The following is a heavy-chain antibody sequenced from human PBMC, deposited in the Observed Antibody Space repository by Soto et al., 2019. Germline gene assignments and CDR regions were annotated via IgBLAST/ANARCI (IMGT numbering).Heavy chain of an antibody. V-gene: IGHV3-74*01. CDR3: AGGYSYGPDAFDI. CDR1: GFTFSSYW. Sequence: EVQLVESGGGLVQPGGSLRLSCAASGFTFSSYWMHWVRQAPGKGLVWVSRINSDGSSTSYADSVKGRFTISRDNAKNSLYLQMNSLRAEDTAVYYCAGGYSYGPDAFDIWGQGTMVTVSS. D-gene: IGHD5-18*01. J-gene: IGHJ3*02. CDR2: INSDGSST.